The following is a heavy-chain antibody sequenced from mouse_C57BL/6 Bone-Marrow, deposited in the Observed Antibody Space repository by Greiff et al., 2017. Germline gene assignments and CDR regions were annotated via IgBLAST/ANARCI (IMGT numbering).Heavy chain of an antibody. CDR3: ARGGIYYYGSSVAWFAY. J-gene: IGHJ3*01. V-gene: IGHV1-55*01. Sequence: VQLQQPGAELVKPGASVKMSCKASGYTFTSYWITWVKQRPGQGLEWIGDIYPGSGSTNYNEKFKSKATLTVDTSSSTAYMQLSSLTSEDSAVYYCARGGIYYYGSSVAWFAYWGQGTLVTVSA. CDR2: IYPGSGST. CDR1: GYTFTSYW. D-gene: IGHD1-1*01.